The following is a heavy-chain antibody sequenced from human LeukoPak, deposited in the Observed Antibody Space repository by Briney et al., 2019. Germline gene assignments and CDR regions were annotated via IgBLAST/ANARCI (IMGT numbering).Heavy chain of an antibody. CDR2: IFYSGST. Sequence: PSEILSLTCTVSGGSISSYYWSWIRQPPGKGLEWIGYIFYSGSTNYNPSLKSRVTIPLDTSKNQFSLKLSSVTAADTAVYYCAKLFSGSYLDYWGQGTLVTVSS. J-gene: IGHJ4*02. CDR3: AKLFSGSYLDY. V-gene: IGHV4-59*01. CDR1: GGSISSYY. D-gene: IGHD1-26*01.